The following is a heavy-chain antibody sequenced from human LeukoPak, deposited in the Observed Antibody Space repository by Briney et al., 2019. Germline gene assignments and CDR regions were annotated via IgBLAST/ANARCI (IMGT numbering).Heavy chain of an antibody. J-gene: IGHJ6*04. V-gene: IGHV3-30*18. CDR3: AKSGHGSGSYYSPTGYYYGMDV. D-gene: IGHD3-10*01. CDR2: ISYDGSNK. Sequence: PGRSLRLSCAASGFTFSSYGMHWVRQAPGKGLEWVAVISYDGSNKYYADSVKGRFTISRDNSKNTLYLQMNSLRAEDTAVYYCAKSGHGSGSYYSPTGYYYGMDVWGKGTTVTVSS. CDR1: GFTFSSYG.